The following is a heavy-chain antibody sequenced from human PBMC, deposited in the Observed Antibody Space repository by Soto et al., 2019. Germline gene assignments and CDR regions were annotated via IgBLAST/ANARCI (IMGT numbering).Heavy chain of an antibody. V-gene: IGHV4-30-4*01. CDR1: GDSISRGDYY. J-gene: IGHJ4*02. D-gene: IGHD3-3*01. Sequence: SETLSLTCTVSGDSISRGDYYWNWIRQSPGKGLEWVGYISSTGSAHYNPSLKSRVSMSVDTSKNHFSLKLTSATASDTAVYFCVRDEETLWSGPPPCWGQGILVSGSS. CDR2: ISSTGSA. CDR3: VRDEETLWSGPPPC.